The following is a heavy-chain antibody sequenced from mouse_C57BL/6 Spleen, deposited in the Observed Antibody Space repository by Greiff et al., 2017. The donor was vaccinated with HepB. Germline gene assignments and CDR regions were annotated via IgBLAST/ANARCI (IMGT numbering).Heavy chain of an antibody. CDR1: VYTFTSYW. Sequence: QVQLQQPGAELVKPGASVKLSCKASVYTFTSYWMHWVKQRPGRGLEWIGRIDPNSGGTKYNEKFKSKATLTVDKPSSTAYMQLSSLTSEDSAVYYCAREDYYGSSLAWFAYWGQGTLVTVSA. CDR3: AREDYYGSSLAWFAY. D-gene: IGHD1-1*01. CDR2: IDPNSGGT. V-gene: IGHV1-72*01. J-gene: IGHJ3*01.